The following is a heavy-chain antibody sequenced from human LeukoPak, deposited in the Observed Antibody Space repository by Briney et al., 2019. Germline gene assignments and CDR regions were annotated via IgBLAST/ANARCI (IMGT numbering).Heavy chain of an antibody. J-gene: IGHJ4*02. CDR1: SVSISTYY. CDR3: ARRYPGSGYSYDY. D-gene: IGHD3-22*01. V-gene: IGHV4-39*01. Sequence: SETLSLTCTVSSVSISTYYWSWIRQPPGKGLEWIGSFVYTGSTYYSPSLKSRATISGDTSKSQLSLKLNSLTAADTAVYFCARRYPGSGYSYDYWGQGALVTVPS. CDR2: FVYTGST.